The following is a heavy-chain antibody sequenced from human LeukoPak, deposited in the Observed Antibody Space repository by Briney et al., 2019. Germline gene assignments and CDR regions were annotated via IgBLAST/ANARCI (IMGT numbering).Heavy chain of an antibody. J-gene: IGHJ4*02. D-gene: IGHD2-21*02. CDR2: IIPIFGTA. V-gene: IGHV1-69*01. CDR3: ARTALAYCGGDCHSPFDY. Sequence: ASVKVSCKASGGTFSSYAISWVRQAPGQGLEWMGGIIPIFGTANYAQKFQGRVTITADESTSTAYMELSSLRSEDTAVYYCARTALAYCGGDCHSPFDYWGQGTLVTVSS. CDR1: GGTFSSYA.